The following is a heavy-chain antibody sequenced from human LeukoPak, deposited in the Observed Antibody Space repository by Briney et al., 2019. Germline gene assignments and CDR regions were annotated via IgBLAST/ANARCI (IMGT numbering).Heavy chain of an antibody. CDR3: AGTPWFGELTLDY. V-gene: IGHV1-58*02. CDR1: GFTFTSST. Sequence: GTPVKLSCTASGFTFTSSTIQWVRQSRGQRLEWIGWIVVGSGNTNYAQKFQERVIITRDMSTTTVYMELSSLRSEDTAVYYCAGTPWFGELTLDYWGQATLVPVSS. CDR2: IVVGSGNT. J-gene: IGHJ4*02. D-gene: IGHD3-10*01.